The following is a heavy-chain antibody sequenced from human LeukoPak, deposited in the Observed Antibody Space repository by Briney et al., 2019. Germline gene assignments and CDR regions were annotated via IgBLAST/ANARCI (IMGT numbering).Heavy chain of an antibody. J-gene: IGHJ4*02. CDR3: AKWGDYDVLTGYYVSDY. Sequence: GGSLRRSCAASGFTFSNYAMSWVRQAPGKGLEWVSAITGGGSGIYYADSMKSRFTISRDNSKNTLYLQINSLRAEDTAVYYCAKWGDYDVLTGYYVSDYWGQGTLVTVSS. CDR2: ITGGGSGI. V-gene: IGHV3-23*01. CDR1: GFTFSNYA. D-gene: IGHD3-9*01.